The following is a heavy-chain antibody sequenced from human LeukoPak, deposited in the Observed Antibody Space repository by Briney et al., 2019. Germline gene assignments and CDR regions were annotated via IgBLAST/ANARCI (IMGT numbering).Heavy chain of an antibody. CDR1: GGSISSSY. CDR2: IYHSGDT. CDR3: ARHNFARPFDY. D-gene: IGHD6-6*01. Sequence: SETLSLTCTVSGGSISSSYWSWIRQPPGKGLEWIGYIYHSGDTNSNPSLKSRVTISMDTSKNQFSLKLSSVAAADTAVYYCARHNFARPFDYWGQGTQVTVSS. J-gene: IGHJ4*02. V-gene: IGHV4-59*08.